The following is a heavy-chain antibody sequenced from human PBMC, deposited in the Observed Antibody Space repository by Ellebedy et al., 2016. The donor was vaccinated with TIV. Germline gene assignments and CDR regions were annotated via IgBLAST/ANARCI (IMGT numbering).Heavy chain of an antibody. CDR1: DGSIRPYY. V-gene: IGHV4-59*01. CDR2: AYHSGST. CDR3: ARVGTELITVEEYYYYMDV. D-gene: IGHD4-11*01. Sequence: SETLSLTCVVSDGSIRPYYWTWIRQPPGRGLEWIGYAYHSGSTDYNPSLESRVTISVDTSKNQISLRLTSVTAAASAVYYCARVGTELITVEEYYYYMDVWGKGTTVTVSS. J-gene: IGHJ6*03.